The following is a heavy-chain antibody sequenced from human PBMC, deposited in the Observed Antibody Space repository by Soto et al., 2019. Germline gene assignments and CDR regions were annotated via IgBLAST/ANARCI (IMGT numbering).Heavy chain of an antibody. D-gene: IGHD2-15*01. CDR2: ISGSGGST. CDR1: GFTFSSYA. CDR3: AKDLYCSGGSCYKSVEYHFDY. Sequence: PGGSLRLSCAASGFTFSSYAMSWVRQAPGKGLEWVSAISGSGGSTYYADSVKGRFTISRDNSKNTLYLQMNSLRAEDTAVYYCAKDLYCSGGSCYKSVEYHFDYWGQGTLVTVSS. J-gene: IGHJ4*02. V-gene: IGHV3-23*01.